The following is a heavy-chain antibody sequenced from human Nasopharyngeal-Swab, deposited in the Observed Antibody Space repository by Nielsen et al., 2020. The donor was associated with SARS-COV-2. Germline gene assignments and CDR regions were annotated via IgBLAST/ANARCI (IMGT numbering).Heavy chain of an antibody. CDR3: ARANTMVRGVIDY. J-gene: IGHJ4*02. CDR1: GGSISSGGYY. V-gene: IGHV4-31*03. D-gene: IGHD3-10*01. Sequence: SETLSLTCTVSGGSISSGGYYWSWIRQHPGKGLEWIGYIYYSGSTYYNPSLKSRVTISVDTSKNQFSLKLSSVTAADTAVYYCARANTMVRGVIDYWGQGTLVTVSS. CDR2: IYYSGST.